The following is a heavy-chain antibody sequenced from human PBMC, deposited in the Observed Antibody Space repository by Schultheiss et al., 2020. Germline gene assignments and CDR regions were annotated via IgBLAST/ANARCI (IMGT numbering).Heavy chain of an antibody. D-gene: IGHD3-10*01. V-gene: IGHV4-59*08. CDR3: ARLKGVIRSPLAFDY. Sequence: GSLRLSCAASGFTFSSYAMSWVRQAPGKGLEWIGYIYYSGSTNYNPSLKSRVTISVDTSKNQFSLKLSSVTAADTAVYYCARLKGVIRSPLAFDYWGQGTLVTVSS. CDR1: GFTFSSYA. CDR2: IYYSGST. J-gene: IGHJ4*02.